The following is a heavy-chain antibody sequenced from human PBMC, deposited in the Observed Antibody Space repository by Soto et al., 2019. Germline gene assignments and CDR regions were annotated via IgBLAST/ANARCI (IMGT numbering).Heavy chain of an antibody. J-gene: IGHJ1*01. CDR1: GYTFTSYG. Sequence: ASVKVSCKASGYTFTSYGISWVRQAPGQGLEWMGWISTYNDNTNYAQKLQGRVTMTTDTSTGTAYMELRSLRSDDTAVYYCARSDYYYDSSGRLTSEYFQHWGQGTLVTVSS. CDR3: ARSDYYYDSSGRLTSEYFQH. V-gene: IGHV1-18*01. D-gene: IGHD3-22*01. CDR2: ISTYNDNT.